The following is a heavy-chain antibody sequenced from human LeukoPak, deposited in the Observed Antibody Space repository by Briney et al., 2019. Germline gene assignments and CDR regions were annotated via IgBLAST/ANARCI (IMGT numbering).Heavy chain of an antibody. Sequence: GGSLTLSCAASGFTLSSYSMNWVRQVPGKGLEWVSSISSSSSYIYYTASVKGRFTISRDNAKNSLYLQMNSLRAEATAVYYCARSHTGATALYYYYYYMDVWGKGPRSPSP. V-gene: IGHV3-21*01. CDR1: GFTLSSYS. D-gene: IGHD1-26*01. J-gene: IGHJ6*03. CDR3: ARSHTGATALYYYYYYMDV. CDR2: ISSSSSYI.